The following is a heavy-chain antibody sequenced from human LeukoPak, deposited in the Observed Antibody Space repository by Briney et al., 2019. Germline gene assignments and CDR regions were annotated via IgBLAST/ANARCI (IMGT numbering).Heavy chain of an antibody. D-gene: IGHD4-17*01. CDR1: GFTFNNYA. Sequence: PGGSLRLSCAASGFTFNNYAMNWVRQAPGKGLEWVSSISGGGETTYYADSAKGRFTISRDNSQNTLYLQMNSPRAEDTAVYYCARDYADYVGYFFFDYWGPGTLVTVTS. J-gene: IGHJ4*02. V-gene: IGHV3-23*01. CDR2: ISGGGETT. CDR3: ARDYADYVGYFFFDY.